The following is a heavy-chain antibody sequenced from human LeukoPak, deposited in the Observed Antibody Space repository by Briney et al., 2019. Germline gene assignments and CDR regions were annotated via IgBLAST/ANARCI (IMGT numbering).Heavy chain of an antibody. CDR1: GGSFSGYY. CDR2: INHSGST. V-gene: IGHV4-34*01. CDR3: ASPSRYYDSSGYYTDAFDI. Sequence: PPETLSLTCAVYGGSFSGYYWSWIRQPPGKGLEWMGEINHSGSTNYNPSLKSRVTISVDTTKNQFSLKLSSVTAADTAVYYCASPSRYYDSSGYYTDAFDIWGQGTMVTVSS. J-gene: IGHJ3*02. D-gene: IGHD3-22*01.